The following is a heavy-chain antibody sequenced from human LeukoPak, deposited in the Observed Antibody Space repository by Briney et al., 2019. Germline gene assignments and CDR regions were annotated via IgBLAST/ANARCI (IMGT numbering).Heavy chain of an antibody. V-gene: IGHV4-61*02. Sequence: PSQTLSLTCTVSGGSISSGSYYWSWIRQPAGKGLEWIGRIYTSGSTNYSPSLKSRVTISVDTSKNPLSLKLSSVTAADTAVYYCARDGESYSSSWYYNWFDPWGQGTLVTVSS. CDR3: ARDGESYSSSWYYNWFDP. D-gene: IGHD6-13*01. CDR2: IYTSGST. J-gene: IGHJ5*02. CDR1: GGSISSGSYY.